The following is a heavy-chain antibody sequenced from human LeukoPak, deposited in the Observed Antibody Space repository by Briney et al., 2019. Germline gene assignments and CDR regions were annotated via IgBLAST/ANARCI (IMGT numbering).Heavy chain of an antibody. J-gene: IGHJ4*02. Sequence: SETLSLTCTVSGGSVSSTTYYWSWIRQPPGKGREWIASINYSGSTHYNPSLKRRVTISVATSENQFSLKLSSVTAADTAVYYCARYVAYGSGKYYFDYWGQGTLVTVSS. D-gene: IGHD3-10*01. CDR1: GGSVSSTTYY. CDR2: INYSGST. V-gene: IGHV4-39*01. CDR3: ARYVAYGSGKYYFDY.